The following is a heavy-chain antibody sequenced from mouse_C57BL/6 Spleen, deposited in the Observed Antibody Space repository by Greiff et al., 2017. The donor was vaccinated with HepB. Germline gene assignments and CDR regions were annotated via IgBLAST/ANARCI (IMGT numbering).Heavy chain of an antibody. V-gene: IGHV1-75*01. D-gene: IGHD1-1*01. J-gene: IGHJ3*01. CDR1: GYTFTDYY. Sequence: QLQQSGPELVKPGASVKISCKASGYTFTDYYRNWVKQRPGQGLEGMGWIFPGRGSTYYHEKFKGRATFTVDQSSSTAYMLLSSLTSDDSAVYFCARRDYYGSSYGFAYWGQGTLVTVSA. CDR3: ARRDYYGSSYGFAY. CDR2: IFPGRGST.